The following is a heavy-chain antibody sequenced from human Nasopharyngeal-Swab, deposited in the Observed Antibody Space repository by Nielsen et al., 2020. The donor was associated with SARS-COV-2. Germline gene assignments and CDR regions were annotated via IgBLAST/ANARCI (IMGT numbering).Heavy chain of an antibody. V-gene: IGHV1-46*02. CDR2: INPSGGGT. D-gene: IGHD3-16*02. Sequence: ASVKVSCKASGYTFNSHYMHWVRQAPGQGPEWMGIINPSGGGTSYAQKFQGRVTMTSDMSTTTVYMELSSLRSEDTAVYYCARNPVDYDYVWGSYRYRTFDYWGQGTLVTVSS. CDR3: ARNPVDYDYVWGSYRYRTFDY. J-gene: IGHJ4*02. CDR1: GYTFNSHY.